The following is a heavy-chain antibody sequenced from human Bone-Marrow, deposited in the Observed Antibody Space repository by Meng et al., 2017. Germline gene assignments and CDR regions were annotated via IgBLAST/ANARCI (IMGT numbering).Heavy chain of an antibody. Sequence: DSGGGLVTLWGSLILSCAASGFTFSSYAMTWVRQAPGKGLEWVSAISGSGGNTFYTGSVKGRFTISRDNSKSTLYLQMNSLRAEDTALYYCAKDGIGASSDNWGQGTLVTVSS. CDR3: AKDGIGASSDN. J-gene: IGHJ4*02. V-gene: IGHV3-23*01. CDR1: GFTFSSYA. D-gene: IGHD6-6*01. CDR2: ISGSGGNT.